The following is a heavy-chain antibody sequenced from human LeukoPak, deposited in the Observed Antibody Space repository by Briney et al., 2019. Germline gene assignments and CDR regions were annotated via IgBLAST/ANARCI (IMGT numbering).Heavy chain of an antibody. CDR2: ISSSGSTI. CDR1: GFTFSDYY. Sequence: GGSLRLSRAASGFTFSDYYMSWIRQAPGKGLEWVSYISSSGSTIYYADSVKGRFTISRDNAKNSLYLQMNSLRAEDTAVYYCARIRHYYDSSGYYPGYWGQGTLVTVSS. V-gene: IGHV3-11*04. D-gene: IGHD3-22*01. CDR3: ARIRHYYDSSGYYPGY. J-gene: IGHJ4*02.